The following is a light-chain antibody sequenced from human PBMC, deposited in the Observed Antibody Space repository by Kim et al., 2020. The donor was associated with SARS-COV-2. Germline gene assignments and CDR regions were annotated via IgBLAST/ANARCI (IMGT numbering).Light chain of an antibody. CDR1: SSNIGAGYD. CDR3: QSYDSSLSGPVV. CDR2: GNS. Sequence: VTISSTGSSSNIGAGYDVHWYQQLPGTAPKLLIYGNSNRPSGVPDRFSGSKSGTSASLAITGLQAEDEADYYCQSYDSSLSGPVVFGGGTKVTVL. J-gene: IGLJ2*01. V-gene: IGLV1-40*01.